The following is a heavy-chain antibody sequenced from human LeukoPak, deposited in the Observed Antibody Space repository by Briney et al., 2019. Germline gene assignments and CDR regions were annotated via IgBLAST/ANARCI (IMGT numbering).Heavy chain of an antibody. J-gene: IGHJ3*02. CDR3: ARTAWLQRRGAFDI. D-gene: IGHD5-24*01. CDR2: INPNSGGT. Sequence: ASVKVSCKASGYTFTGYYMHWVRQAPGQGLEWMGWINPNSGGTNYAQKFQGRVTMTRDTSISTAYMELSRLRSDDTAVYYCARTAWLQRRGAFDIWGQGTMVTVSS. CDR1: GYTFTGYY. V-gene: IGHV1-2*02.